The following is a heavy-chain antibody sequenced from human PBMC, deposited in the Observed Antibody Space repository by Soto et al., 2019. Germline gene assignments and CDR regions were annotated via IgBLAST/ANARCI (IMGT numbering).Heavy chain of an antibody. Sequence: EVQRLDSGGGLVQPGGSLRLSCAASGFTFSSYAMSWVRQAPGKGLEWVSSISGSGGGTYYADSVKGRFTISRDNSKNTLSMQMNSLRAEDTGVYYCAKSRGSGSYFNPSDAFAFWGQGTIVTVSS. CDR3: AKSRGSGSYFNPSDAFAF. D-gene: IGHD3-10*01. V-gene: IGHV3-23*01. J-gene: IGHJ3*01. CDR2: ISGSGGGT. CDR1: GFTFSSYA.